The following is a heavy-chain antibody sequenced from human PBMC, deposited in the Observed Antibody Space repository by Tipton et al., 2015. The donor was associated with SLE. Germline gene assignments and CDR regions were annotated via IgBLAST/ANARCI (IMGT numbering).Heavy chain of an antibody. CDR3: ARVAYDFWSGYSYYFDY. CDR1: GGSISSRY. D-gene: IGHD3-3*01. V-gene: IGHV4-59*11. J-gene: IGHJ4*02. Sequence: TLSLTCTISGGSISSRYWSWIRQPPGEVLEWIGYIYYSGSTNYNPSRKSRVTISVDTSKNQFPLKLSSVTAADTAVYYCARVAYDFWSGYSYYFDYWGQGTLVTVSS. CDR2: IYYSGST.